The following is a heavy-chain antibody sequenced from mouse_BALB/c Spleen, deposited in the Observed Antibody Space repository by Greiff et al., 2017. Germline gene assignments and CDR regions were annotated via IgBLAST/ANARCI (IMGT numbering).Heavy chain of an antibody. V-gene: IGHV3-2*02. D-gene: IGHD2-2*01. CDR1: GYSITSDYA. CDR2: ISYSGST. CDR3: ARYYYGYDYYAMDY. Sequence: EVQLVESGPGLVKPSQSLSLTCTVTGYSITSDYAWNWIRQFPGNKLEWMGYISYSGSTSYNPSLKSRISITRDTSKNQFFLQLNSVTTEDTATYYCARYYYGYDYYAMDYWGQGTSVTVSS. J-gene: IGHJ4*01.